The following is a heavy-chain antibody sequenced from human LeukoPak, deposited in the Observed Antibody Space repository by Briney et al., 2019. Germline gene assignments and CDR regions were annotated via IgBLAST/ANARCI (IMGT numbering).Heavy chain of an antibody. D-gene: IGHD2-2*01. J-gene: IGHJ3*02. CDR1: GGSISSTSYY. CDR3: ARDTDIVVVPAARGAFDI. V-gene: IGHV4-39*07. Sequence: SETLSLTCTVSGGSISSTSYYWGWIRQPPGKGLEWIGSIYYTGSTYYNPSLKSRVTLSVDTSKKQFSLKLSSVTAADTAVYYCARDTDIVVVPAARGAFDIWGQGTMVTVSS. CDR2: IYYTGST.